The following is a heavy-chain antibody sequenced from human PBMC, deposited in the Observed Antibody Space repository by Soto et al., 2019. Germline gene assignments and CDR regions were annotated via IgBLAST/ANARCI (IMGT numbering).Heavy chain of an antibody. D-gene: IGHD2-21*01. CDR3: AASGDCPLPCCPVGPYDP. J-gene: IGHJ5*01. CDR1: SGSIDNVYW. Sequence: QVQLQESGPRLVKPSGTLSLTCAVSSGSIDNVYWWSWVRQSPGKGLEWIGETSHDGVTNYNPSLDGRVKITIAKSNNQCCMHRHSVTAPDTALYYCAASGDCPLPCCPVGPYDPWGPGPPLTLSS. V-gene: IGHV4-4*02. CDR2: TSHDGVT.